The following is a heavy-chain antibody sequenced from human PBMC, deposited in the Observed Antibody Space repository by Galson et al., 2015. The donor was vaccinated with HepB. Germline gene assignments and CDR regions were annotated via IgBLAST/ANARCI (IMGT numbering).Heavy chain of an antibody. CDR2: ISAYNGNT. J-gene: IGHJ4*02. CDR3: ARGALARGAGLSIPGWSDY. V-gene: IGHV1-18*01. CDR1: GYTFTSYG. D-gene: IGHD1-26*01. Sequence: SVKVSCKASGYTFTSYGISWVRQAPGQGLEWMGWISAYNGNTNYAQKLQGRVTMTTDTSTSTAYMELRSLRSDDTAVYYCARGALARGAGLSIPGWSDYWGQGTLVTVSS.